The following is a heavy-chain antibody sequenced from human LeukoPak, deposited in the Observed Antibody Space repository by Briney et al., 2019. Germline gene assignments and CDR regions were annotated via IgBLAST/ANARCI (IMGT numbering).Heavy chain of an antibody. Sequence: ASVKVSCKASGYTFTSYDINWVRQATGQGLEWMGWMNPNSGNTGHAQKFQGRVTMTRNTSISTAYMELSSLRSEDTAVYYCARGRITPRFLEWLLYWGQGTLVTVSS. CDR3: ARGRITPRFLEWLLY. J-gene: IGHJ4*02. D-gene: IGHD3-3*01. V-gene: IGHV1-8*01. CDR1: GYTFTSYD. CDR2: MNPNSGNT.